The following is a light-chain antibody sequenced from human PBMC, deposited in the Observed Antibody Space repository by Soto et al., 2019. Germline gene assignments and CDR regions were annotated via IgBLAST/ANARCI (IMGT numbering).Light chain of an antibody. Sequence: EIVLTQSPATLSLSPGERATLSCRASQSVSSSYLAWYQQKPGQAPRLLIYGASSRATGIPDRFSGSGSGTDFTLTISSLQPEDFATYYCQQSYSTSWTFGQGTKVDIK. V-gene: IGKV3D-7*01. CDR3: QQSYSTSWT. J-gene: IGKJ1*01. CDR1: QSVSSSY. CDR2: GAS.